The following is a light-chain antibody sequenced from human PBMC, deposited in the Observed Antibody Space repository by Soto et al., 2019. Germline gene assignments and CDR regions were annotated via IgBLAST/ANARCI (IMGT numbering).Light chain of an antibody. Sequence: IQLTQSPSFLSASVGDRVTITCRASQGISSYLAWYQQKPGKAPKLLIYAASTLQSGVPSRFSGSGSGTEFTLTISSLQPEDFAVYYCQQYNTWRSISFGQGTRLEIK. J-gene: IGKJ5*01. CDR2: AAS. CDR1: QGISSY. CDR3: QQYNTWRSIS. V-gene: IGKV1-9*01.